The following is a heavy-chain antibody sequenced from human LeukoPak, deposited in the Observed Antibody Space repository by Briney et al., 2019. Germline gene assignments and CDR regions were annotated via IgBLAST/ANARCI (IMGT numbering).Heavy chain of an antibody. CDR1: GYTFTSYG. V-gene: IGHV1-18*01. CDR2: INAHNGNT. Sequence: ASVKVSCKASGYTFTSYGITWVRQAPGQGLEWMGWINAHNGNTNYAQKLQGRVTMTTDTSTSTAYMELRSLRSDDTAVYYRARDPPQCSSTSCYGYYYNYMDVWGKGTTVTVSS. D-gene: IGHD2-2*01. CDR3: ARDPPQCSSTSCYGYYYNYMDV. J-gene: IGHJ6*03.